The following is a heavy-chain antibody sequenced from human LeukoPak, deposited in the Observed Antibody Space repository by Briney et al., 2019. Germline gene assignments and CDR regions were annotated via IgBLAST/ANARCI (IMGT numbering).Heavy chain of an antibody. Sequence: GGSLRLSCAASGFTFSDYYMSWIRQAPGKGLEWVSYISNSGSTIYYADSVKGRFTISRDNAKKSMYLQMNSLRGEDTAVYYCARGHVNSGYDLPDRFDPWGQGTLVIVSS. CDR3: ARGHVNSGYDLPDRFDP. V-gene: IGHV3-11*01. CDR2: ISNSGSTI. D-gene: IGHD5-12*01. J-gene: IGHJ5*02. CDR1: GFTFSDYY.